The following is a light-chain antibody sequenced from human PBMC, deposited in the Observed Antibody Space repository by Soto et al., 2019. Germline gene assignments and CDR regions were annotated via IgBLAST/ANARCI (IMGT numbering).Light chain of an antibody. J-gene: IGKJ2*01. CDR3: QQFNYYPYT. V-gene: IGKV1-5*03. Sequence: DIQMTQSPSTLSASVVDRVTITCRASQSVSSWVAWYQQKPGKAPKLLIYKASSLESGVPSRFSGSGSGTEFTLTISSLQPDDCATYYCQQFNYYPYTFGQGTRLEI. CDR2: KAS. CDR1: QSVSSW.